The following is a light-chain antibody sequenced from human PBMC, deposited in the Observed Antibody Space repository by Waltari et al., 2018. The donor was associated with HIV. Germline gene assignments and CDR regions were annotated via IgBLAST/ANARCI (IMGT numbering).Light chain of an antibody. CDR2: KIS. Sequence: EAVLTQSPVSLSVALGRPASISCRSSQSPIYTAGNTYLNWVHQRPGQSPRRLIYKISTRDSGVPDRFSGSGSVTEFTLHISRVEAEDVGIFYCMQSTHWPGTFGQGTKVEIQ. CDR3: MQSTHWPGT. V-gene: IGKV2-30*01. J-gene: IGKJ1*01. CDR1: QSPIYTAGNTY.